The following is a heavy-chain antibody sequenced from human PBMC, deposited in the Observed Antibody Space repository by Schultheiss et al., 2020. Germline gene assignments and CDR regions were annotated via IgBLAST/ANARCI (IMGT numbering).Heavy chain of an antibody. J-gene: IGHJ6*02. CDR1: GGSFSGYY. CDR3: ARTYYYGSGKGGYYYGMDV. Sequence: SATLSLTCAVYGGSFSGYYWSWIRQPPGKGLEWIGYIYYSGSTYYNPSLKSRVTISVDTSKNQFSLKLSSVTAADTAVYYCARTYYYGSGKGGYYYGMDVWGQGTTVTVSS. V-gene: IGHV4-59*08. D-gene: IGHD3-10*01. CDR2: IYYSGST.